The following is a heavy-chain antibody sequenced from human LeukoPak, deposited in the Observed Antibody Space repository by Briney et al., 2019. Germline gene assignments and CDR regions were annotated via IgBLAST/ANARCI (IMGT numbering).Heavy chain of an antibody. D-gene: IGHD6-13*01. V-gene: IGHV4-59*01. Sequence: SETLSLTCTVSGGSISSYYWSWIRQPPGRGLEWIGYIYYCGSTNYNPSLKSRVTISVDTSKNQFSLKLSSVTAADTAVYYCARAARYSGIWDYYYGMDVWGQGTTVTVSS. CDR1: GGSISSYY. CDR3: ARAARYSGIWDYYYGMDV. CDR2: IYYCGST. J-gene: IGHJ6*02.